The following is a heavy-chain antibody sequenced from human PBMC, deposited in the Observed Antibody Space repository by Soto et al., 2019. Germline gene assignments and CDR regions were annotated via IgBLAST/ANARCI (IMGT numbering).Heavy chain of an antibody. V-gene: IGHV4-39*02. Sequence: SETLSLTCTVSGGSISSSSYYWGWIRQPPGKGLEWIGSIYYSGSTYYNPSLKSRVTISVDTSKNQFSLKLSSVTAADTAVYYCAREYCSGGSCYHYYYYYYMDVWGKGTTVTVSS. CDR3: AREYCSGGSCYHYYYYYYMDV. CDR1: GGSISSSSYY. J-gene: IGHJ6*03. D-gene: IGHD2-15*01. CDR2: IYYSGST.